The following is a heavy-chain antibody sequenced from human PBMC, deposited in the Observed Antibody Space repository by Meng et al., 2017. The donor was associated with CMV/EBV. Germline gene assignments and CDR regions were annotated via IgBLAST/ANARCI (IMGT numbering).Heavy chain of an antibody. CDR2: ISSSSYI. Sequence: CYATDGLTFGRYSMNWVRQAPGKGLEWVSSISSSSYIYYADSVKGRFTISRDNAKNSLYLQMNSLRAEDTAVYYCASRPYNWNYFDYWGQGTLVTVSS. CDR3: ASRPYNWNYFDY. D-gene: IGHD1-20*01. J-gene: IGHJ4*02. CDR1: GLTFGRYS. V-gene: IGHV3-21*01.